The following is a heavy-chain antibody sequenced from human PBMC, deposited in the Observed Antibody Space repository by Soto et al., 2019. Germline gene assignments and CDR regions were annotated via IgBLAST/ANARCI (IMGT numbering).Heavy chain of an antibody. CDR2: INRDGSER. J-gene: IGHJ5*01. CDR1: GFTCSSYW. Sequence: GPLRPACEAHGFTCSSYWMGWVRQAPGKGLEWVANINRDGSERYYVDSVKGRFTISRDNAKNSVYLQMNSLRAEDSAVYYCARDPIRGDGYVFDSWGQGALVTVSS. CDR3: ARDPIRGDGYVFDS. D-gene: IGHD5-12*01. V-gene: IGHV3-7*01.